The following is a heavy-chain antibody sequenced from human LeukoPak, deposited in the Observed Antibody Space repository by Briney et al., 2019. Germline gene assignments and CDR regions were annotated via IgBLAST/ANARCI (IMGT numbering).Heavy chain of an antibody. CDR3: ARACSSTSCYGWFDP. D-gene: IGHD2-2*01. J-gene: IGHJ5*02. CDR1: GYSISSGYY. CDR2: IYHSGST. V-gene: IGHV4-38-2*01. Sequence: PSETLSLTCAVSGYSISSGYYWGWIRQPPGKGLEWIGSIYHSGSTYYNPSLKSRVTISVDTSKNQFSLKLSSVTAADTAVYYCARACSSTSCYGWFDPWGQRTLVTVSS.